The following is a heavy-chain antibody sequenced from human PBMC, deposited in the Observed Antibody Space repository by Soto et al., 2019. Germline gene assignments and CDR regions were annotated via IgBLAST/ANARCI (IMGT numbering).Heavy chain of an antibody. CDR1: GYTFTGYY. Sequence: QVQLVQSGAEVKKPGASVKVSCKASGYTFTGYYMHWVRQAPGQGLEWMGWINPNSGGTNYEQKFQGRVTMTRDTSISTAYMELSRLRFDDTAVYYCARRYYDSNGYFRLDLWGRGTLVTVSS. V-gene: IGHV1-2*02. D-gene: IGHD3-22*01. CDR2: INPNSGGT. CDR3: ARRYYDSNGYFRLDL. J-gene: IGHJ2*01.